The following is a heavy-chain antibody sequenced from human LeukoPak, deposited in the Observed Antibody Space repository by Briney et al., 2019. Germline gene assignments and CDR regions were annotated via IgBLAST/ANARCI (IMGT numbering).Heavy chain of an antibody. CDR1: GYTFTSYG. Sequence: ASVTVSCTASGYTFTSYGISWVRQAPGQGLEWMGWIIAYNGNTNYAQKLQGRVTMTTDTSTSTAYMELRSLRSDDTAVYYCARVYYDILTGYYPPIDYWGQGTLVTVSS. V-gene: IGHV1-18*01. D-gene: IGHD3-9*01. CDR2: IIAYNGNT. J-gene: IGHJ4*02. CDR3: ARVYYDILTGYYPPIDY.